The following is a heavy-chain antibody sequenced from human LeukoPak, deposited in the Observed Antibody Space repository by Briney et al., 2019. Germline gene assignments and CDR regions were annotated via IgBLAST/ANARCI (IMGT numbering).Heavy chain of an antibody. CDR2: IIPIFGTA. CDR1: GYTFTNYY. V-gene: IGHV1-69*13. J-gene: IGHJ5*02. CDR3: ARERCSGGSCYSNWFDP. D-gene: IGHD2-15*01. Sequence: SVKVSCKASGYTFTNYYIHWVRQAPGQGLEWMGGIIPIFGTANYAQKFQGRVTITADESTSTAYMELSSLRSEDTAVYYCARERCSGGSCYSNWFDPWGQGTLVTVSS.